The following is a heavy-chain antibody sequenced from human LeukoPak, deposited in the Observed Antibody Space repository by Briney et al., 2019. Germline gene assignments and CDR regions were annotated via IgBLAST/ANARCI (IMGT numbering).Heavy chain of an antibody. Sequence: SETLSLTCTVSGASMTDYYWSWIRQPPGKGLEWIAYSHYSGETKYNPSLKSRITISVDTSKNQFSLKPSSVTAADTAVYFCARQPGGTAAFDIWGQGTTVTVSA. V-gene: IGHV4-59*08. CDR1: GASMTDYY. CDR3: ARQPGGTAAFDI. D-gene: IGHD1-14*01. J-gene: IGHJ3*02. CDR2: SHYSGET.